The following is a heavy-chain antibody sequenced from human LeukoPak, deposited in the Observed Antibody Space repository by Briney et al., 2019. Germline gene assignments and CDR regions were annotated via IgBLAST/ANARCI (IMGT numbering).Heavy chain of an antibody. CDR1: GDSVSSNLIA. CDR2: TYCRSKWFN. V-gene: IGHV6-1*01. Sequence: SQTLSRTCAISGDSVSSNLIAWNWIRQSPSRGLEWLGRTYCRSKWFNEYAVSVRGRINVNLDTSTNQLSLQLHSVTPEDAAVYYCARGRYSGFDFWGQGTMVTVSS. CDR3: ARGRYSGFDF. J-gene: IGHJ3*01. D-gene: IGHD1-14*01.